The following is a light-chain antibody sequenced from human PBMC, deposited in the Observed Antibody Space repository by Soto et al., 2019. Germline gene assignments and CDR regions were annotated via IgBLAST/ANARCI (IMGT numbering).Light chain of an antibody. Sequence: DMQMTQSPSSLSASVGDRVTITCRASQSISSYLNWYQQKPGKAPKLLIYAASSLPSGVPSRFSGSGSETDSTLIISSLQPEDFATYYCQQSHSGKTFGQGTKVEIK. V-gene: IGKV1-39*01. CDR3: QQSHSGKT. CDR1: QSISSY. CDR2: AAS. J-gene: IGKJ1*01.